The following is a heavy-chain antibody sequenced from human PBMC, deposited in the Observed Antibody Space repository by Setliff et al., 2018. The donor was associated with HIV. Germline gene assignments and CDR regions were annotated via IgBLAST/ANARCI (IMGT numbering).Heavy chain of an antibody. D-gene: IGHD5-12*01. CDR1: GDTFNNYG. V-gene: IGHV1-69*05. CDR2: IIPIFKSA. J-gene: IGHJ3*01. Sequence: SVKVSCKVSGDTFNNYGLNWVRQAPGQGLEWMGGIIPIFKSADYAQKFQGRVTITTDESTSTAYMDLSSLKSEDTAIYYCARTSGDAYNYEGAYDVWGQGTLVTVSS. CDR3: ARTSGDAYNYEGAYDV.